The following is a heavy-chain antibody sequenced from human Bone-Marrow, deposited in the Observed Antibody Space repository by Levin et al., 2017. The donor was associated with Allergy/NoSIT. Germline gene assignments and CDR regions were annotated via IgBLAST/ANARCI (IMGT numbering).Heavy chain of an antibody. V-gene: IGHV4-61*02. D-gene: IGHD5-24*01. CDR1: GGSISSGSYY. J-gene: IGHJ4*02. CDR3: ARDKNGYPEY. Sequence: PSETLSLTCTVSGGSISSGSYYWSWIRQPAGKGLEWIGRIYTRGTTDYNPSLKSRVTISIDTSKTHSSLNLTSVTAADTAVYYCARDKNGYPEYWGQGTLVTVSS. CDR2: IYTRGTT.